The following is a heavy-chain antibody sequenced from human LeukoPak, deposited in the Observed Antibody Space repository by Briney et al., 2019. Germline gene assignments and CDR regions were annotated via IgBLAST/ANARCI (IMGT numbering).Heavy chain of an antibody. Sequence: GGSLRLSCAASGFTFSSYIMNWVRQAPGKGLEWVSGINWNGGRTGYADSVKGRFTISRDNAKNSLYLQMNSLRAEDTALYYCARDYDYGDYPGYWGQGTLVTVSS. CDR2: INWNGGRT. J-gene: IGHJ4*02. D-gene: IGHD4-17*01. V-gene: IGHV3-20*04. CDR1: GFTFSSYI. CDR3: ARDYDYGDYPGY.